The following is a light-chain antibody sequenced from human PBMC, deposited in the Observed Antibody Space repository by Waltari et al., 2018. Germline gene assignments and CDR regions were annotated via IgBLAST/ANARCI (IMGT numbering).Light chain of an antibody. V-gene: IGLV2-14*01. CDR1: SSDISDYNF. CDR3: SAYISRSISYVI. CDR2: YVT. Sequence: QPALTQPASMSGSPGKSVTISCTGTSSDISDYNFFSWYQHNPGKGPKLIIYYVTNRASGVSNRCSGSKSGNSASLTISGLQAEDEADYYCSAYISRSISYVIFGGGTKLTVL. J-gene: IGLJ2*01.